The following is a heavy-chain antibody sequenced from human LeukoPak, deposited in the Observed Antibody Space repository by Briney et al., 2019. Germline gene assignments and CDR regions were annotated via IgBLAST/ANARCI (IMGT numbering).Heavy chain of an antibody. V-gene: IGHV1-18*01. J-gene: IGHJ4*02. Sequence: ASVKVSCKASGYTFTSYGISWVRQAPGQGLEWMGWISAYNGNTNYAQKLQGRVTMTTDTSTSTAYMELRSLRSDDTAVYYCARDKHVWGTAAAGKGNYWGQGTLVTVSS. CDR2: ISAYNGNT. D-gene: IGHD6-13*01. CDR1: GYTFTSYG. CDR3: ARDKHVWGTAAAGKGNY.